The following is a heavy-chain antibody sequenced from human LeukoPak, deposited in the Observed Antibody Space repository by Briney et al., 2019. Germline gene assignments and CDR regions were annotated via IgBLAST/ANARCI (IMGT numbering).Heavy chain of an antibody. J-gene: IGHJ4*02. Sequence: PGGSLRLSCAASRFTFSSYSMNWVRQAPGKGLEWVSSISSSSSYIFYADSVKGRFTISRDNAKNSLYLQMNSLRAEDTAVYYCARDGTGTPYDYWGQGTLVTVSS. CDR1: RFTFSSYS. D-gene: IGHD1-7*01. CDR3: ARDGTGTPYDY. V-gene: IGHV3-21*01. CDR2: ISSSSSYI.